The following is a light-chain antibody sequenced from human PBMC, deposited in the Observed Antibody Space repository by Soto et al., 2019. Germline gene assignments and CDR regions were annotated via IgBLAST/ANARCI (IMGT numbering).Light chain of an antibody. J-gene: IGKJ1*01. Sequence: EIVMTQSLATLSVSPGERATLSCRASQSVSSNLAWYQQKPGQAPRLLIYGASTRATGIPARFSGSGSGTEFTLTLSSLQSEDFAVYYCQQYNNWPGTFGQGTKVEIK. CDR3: QQYNNWPGT. V-gene: IGKV3-15*01. CDR2: GAS. CDR1: QSVSSN.